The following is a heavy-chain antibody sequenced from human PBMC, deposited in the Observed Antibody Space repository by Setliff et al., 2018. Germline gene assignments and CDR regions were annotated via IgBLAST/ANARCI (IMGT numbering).Heavy chain of an antibody. CDR3: AREATSGWKNQPPIHFDY. CDR2: ISGSSHII. J-gene: IGHJ4*02. CDR1: GFTFSGYS. V-gene: IGHV3-48*01. D-gene: IGHD6-19*01. Sequence: GESLKISCAASGFTFSGYSMNWVRQAPGKGLEWVSYISGSSHIISYADSVKGRFTISRDNAKNSLYLQMNSLRAEDTAVYYCAREATSGWKNQPPIHFDYWGQGTLVTVSS.